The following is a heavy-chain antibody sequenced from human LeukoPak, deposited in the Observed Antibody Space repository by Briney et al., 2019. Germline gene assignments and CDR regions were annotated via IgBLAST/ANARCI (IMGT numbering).Heavy chain of an antibody. CDR3: AKGGGIAAAPPSDY. CDR2: ISYDGSNK. J-gene: IGHJ4*02. Sequence: GGSLRLSCAASGFTFSSYGMHWVRQAPGKGLEWVAVISYDGSNKYYADCVKGRFTISRDNSKNTLYLQMNSLRAEDTAVYYCAKGGGIAAAPPSDYWGQGTLVTVTS. V-gene: IGHV3-30*18. D-gene: IGHD6-13*01. CDR1: GFTFSSYG.